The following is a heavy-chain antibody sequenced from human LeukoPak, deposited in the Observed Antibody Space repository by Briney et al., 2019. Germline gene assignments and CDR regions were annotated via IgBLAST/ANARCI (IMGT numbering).Heavy chain of an antibody. J-gene: IGHJ4*02. D-gene: IGHD2-2*01. CDR1: GYTFASYG. CDR2: INAGNGNT. V-gene: IGHV1-3*01. CDR3: ARDSRQLPLDY. Sequence: GASVTVSCKASGYTFASYGISWVRQAPGQRLEWMGWINAGNGNTKYSQKFQGRVTITRDTSASTAYMELSSLRSEDTAVYYCARDSRQLPLDYWGQGTLVTVSS.